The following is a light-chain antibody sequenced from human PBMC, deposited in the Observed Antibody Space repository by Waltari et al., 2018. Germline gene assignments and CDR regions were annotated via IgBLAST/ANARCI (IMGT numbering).Light chain of an antibody. CDR1: QSVLYSPTNRNH. CDR3: QQYYSIPLT. Sequence: DIVMTQSPDALAVSLGERAAINCKSSQSVLYSPTNRNHLAWFQQKPGHPPKLLISWASTRESGVPDRFSGSGSGTDFTLTISSLQVEDVAVYYCQQYYSIPLTFGQGTRLEIK. CDR2: WAS. V-gene: IGKV4-1*01. J-gene: IGKJ5*01.